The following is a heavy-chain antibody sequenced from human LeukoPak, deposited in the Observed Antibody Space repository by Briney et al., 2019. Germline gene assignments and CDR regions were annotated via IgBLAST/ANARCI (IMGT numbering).Heavy chain of an antibody. CDR3: ATDGLTGTTDGTPES. Sequence: GGSLRLSCVASGFTFSHYSMHWVRQAPGKGLEWVALILYDGSIKYYAESVKGRFTISRDNSKNTLYLQMNSLRGEDTAMYYCATDGLTGTTDGTPESWGQGSLVTVSS. CDR1: GFTFSHYS. V-gene: IGHV3-30-3*01. J-gene: IGHJ4*02. D-gene: IGHD1-20*01. CDR2: ILYDGSIK.